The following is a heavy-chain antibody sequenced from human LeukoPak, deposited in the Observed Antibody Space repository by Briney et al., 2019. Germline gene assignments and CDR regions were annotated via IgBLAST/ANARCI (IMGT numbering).Heavy chain of an antibody. CDR3: ARGNYGSGRGDY. D-gene: IGHD6-19*01. J-gene: IGHJ4*02. CDR2: ISPGGGSA. CDR1: GYTFTSYG. Sequence: ASVKVSCKASGYTFTSYGISWVGQAPGQGLEWMGMISPGGGSASNTQKFQGRVTITRDTSTSIVYMELSSLRFEDTAVYHCARGNYGSGRGDYWGQGTLVTVSS. V-gene: IGHV1-46*01.